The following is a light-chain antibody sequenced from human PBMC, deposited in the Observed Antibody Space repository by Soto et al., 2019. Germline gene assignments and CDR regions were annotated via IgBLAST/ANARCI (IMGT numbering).Light chain of an antibody. CDR3: QQYYDWPPLT. V-gene: IGKV3D-15*01. CDR1: ESVSIN. CDR2: DAD. Sequence: EIVMTQSPATLSVSPGERATLSCRASESVSINLAWYQQKPGQAPRLLIYDADTRATGIPARFSGSGSGTEFTLTISSLQSEDFAVYHCQQYYDWPPLTFGGGTKVEIK. J-gene: IGKJ4*01.